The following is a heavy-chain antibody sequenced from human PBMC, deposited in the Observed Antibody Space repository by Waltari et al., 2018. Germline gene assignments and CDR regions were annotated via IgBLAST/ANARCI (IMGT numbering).Heavy chain of an antibody. V-gene: IGHV3-53*01. CDR3: ARDLDYGDSPGAFDI. J-gene: IGHJ3*02. CDR1: GFTVSSNY. CDR2: IYSGGST. Sequence: EVQLVESGGGLIQPGGSLRLSCSASGFTVSSNYMSWVRQAPGKVRGWVSGIYSGGSTYYADSVKGRFTITRDNSKNKLYRQMNSLRAEDTAVYYCARDLDYGDSPGAFDIWGQGTMVTVSS. D-gene: IGHD4-17*01.